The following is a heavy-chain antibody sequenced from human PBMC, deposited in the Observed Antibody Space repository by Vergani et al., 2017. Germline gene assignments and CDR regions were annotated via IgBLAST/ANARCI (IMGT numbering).Heavy chain of an antibody. CDR3: TRHGRSGWAGYFQH. D-gene: IGHD6-19*01. V-gene: IGHV4-39*01. J-gene: IGHJ1*01. CDR2: IYYTGTT. Sequence: QVQLQESGPGLLKPSQTLSLTCTVSGDSISTSSYAWGWIRQTPGKTLEWLGTIYYTGTTYYNEANKSRLTISVDTSKNQFSLNLTSVTAADTAVYYCTRHGRSGWAGYFQHWGQGTLVTASS. CDR1: GDSISTSSYA.